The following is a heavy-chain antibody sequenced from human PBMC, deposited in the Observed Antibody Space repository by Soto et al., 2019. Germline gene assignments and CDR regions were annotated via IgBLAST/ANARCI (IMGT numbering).Heavy chain of an antibody. D-gene: IGHD6-19*01. J-gene: IGHJ4*02. V-gene: IGHV1-2*02. CDR3: ARGGIAVDQLKF. Sequence: ASVKVSCKASGYTFTDYYVHWVRQAPGQGLEWMGWINPKNGGTKYAQNFQGRVTMTRYTSISTAFMDLGSLRSNDTAVYYCARGGIAVDQLKFWGQGVLVTVSS. CDR1: GYTFTDYY. CDR2: INPKNGGT.